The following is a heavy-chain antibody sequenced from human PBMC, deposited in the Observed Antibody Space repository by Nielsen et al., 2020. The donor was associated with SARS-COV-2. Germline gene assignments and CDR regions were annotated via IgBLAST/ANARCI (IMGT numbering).Heavy chain of an antibody. CDR3: ARDSTTIFGVVIPVCDY. Sequence: GESLKISCAASGFTFSSYAMHWVRQAPGKGLEWVAVISYDGSNKYYADSVKGRFTISRDNSKNTLYLQMNSLRAEDTAVYYCARDSTTIFGVVIPVCDYWGQGTLVTVSS. CDR2: ISYDGSNK. D-gene: IGHD3-3*01. V-gene: IGHV3-30*04. J-gene: IGHJ4*02. CDR1: GFTFSSYA.